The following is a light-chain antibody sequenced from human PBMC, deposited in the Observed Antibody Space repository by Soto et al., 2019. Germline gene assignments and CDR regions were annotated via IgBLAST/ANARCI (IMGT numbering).Light chain of an antibody. CDR3: QSYLSRLSLV. J-gene: IGLJ2*01. CDR2: STN. V-gene: IGLV1-40*01. CDR1: RSNIGADFA. Sequence: QSVLTQPPSVSGAPGQRVTISCAGNRSNIGADFAVHWYQHLPGTAPKLLIFSTNTRPSGVPDRFSGSRSGTSASLAITGLQDEDEADHYCQSYLSRLSLVFGGGTKLTVL.